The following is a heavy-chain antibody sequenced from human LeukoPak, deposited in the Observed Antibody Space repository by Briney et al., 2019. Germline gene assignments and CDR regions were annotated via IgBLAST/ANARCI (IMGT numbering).Heavy chain of an antibody. J-gene: IGHJ4*02. V-gene: IGHV3-21*01. Sequence: PGGSLRLSCAASGFTFNSYIMNWVRQAPGKGLEWVSSISSSSDYIYYADSVKGRFTISRDNAKNSLYLQMNSLRAEDMAVYYCAKPKGISPDYWGQGTLVTVSS. CDR1: GFTFNSYI. CDR2: ISSSSDYI. CDR3: AKPKGISPDY. D-gene: IGHD2-15*01.